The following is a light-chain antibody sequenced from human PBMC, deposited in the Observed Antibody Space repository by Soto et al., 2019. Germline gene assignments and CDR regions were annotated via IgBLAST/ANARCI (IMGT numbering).Light chain of an antibody. Sequence: QSVLTQPPSASGSPGQSVTISCTGTSSDVGGYNYVSWYQQHPGEAPKLMIYEVTQRPSGVPNRFSGSKSGNTASLTVSGLQAEDEADYYCNSYAASGNLWVFGGGTKLTVL. CDR1: SSDVGGYNY. CDR2: EVT. V-gene: IGLV2-8*01. J-gene: IGLJ3*02. CDR3: NSYAASGNLWV.